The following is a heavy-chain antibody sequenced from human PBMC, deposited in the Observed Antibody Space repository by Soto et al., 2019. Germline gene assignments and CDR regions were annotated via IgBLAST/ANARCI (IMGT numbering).Heavy chain of an antibody. J-gene: IGHJ4*02. D-gene: IGHD3-9*01. V-gene: IGHV4-39*01. CDR3: ARLEGLATISYYFDF. CDR1: DDSINSDKYY. CDR2: IYYRGNA. Sequence: PSETLSLTCSVSDDSINSDKYYWGWIRQPPGKGLEWIGSIYYRGNAYYNPSLQTRVTISLDKSKSQFSLKLNSVTAADSALYFCARLEGLATISYYFDFWGPGALVTVSS.